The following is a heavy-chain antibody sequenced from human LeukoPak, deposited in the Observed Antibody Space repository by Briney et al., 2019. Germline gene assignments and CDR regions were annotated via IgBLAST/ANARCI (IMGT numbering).Heavy chain of an antibody. J-gene: IGHJ4*02. CDR2: ISSSSSTT. CDR1: GFTFSSYR. D-gene: IGHD3-10*01. Sequence: QPGGSLRLSCAASGFTFSSYRMNWVRQAPGKGLEWVSYISSSSSTTYYADSVKGRFTISRDNAKNSLYLQMNSLRAEDTAVYYCARENYYGSGTYYNRFDYWGQGTLVTVSS. CDR3: ARENYYGSGTYYNRFDY. V-gene: IGHV3-48*01.